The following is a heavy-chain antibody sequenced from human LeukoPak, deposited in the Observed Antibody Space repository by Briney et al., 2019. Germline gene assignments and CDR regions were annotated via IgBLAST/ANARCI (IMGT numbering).Heavy chain of an antibody. CDR1: GFTFSSYW. CDR2: ISGSGTGT. J-gene: IGHJ1*01. CDR3: AKVQDYVWGSYRSSQEYFQH. D-gene: IGHD3-16*02. V-gene: IGHV3-23*01. Sequence: GGSLRLSCAASGFTFSSYWMTWVRQAPGKGLQWVSTISGSGTGTYYADSVKGRFTISRDNSKNTLHLQMNNLRAEDTAVYYCAKVQDYVWGSYRSSQEYFQHWGQGTLVTVSS.